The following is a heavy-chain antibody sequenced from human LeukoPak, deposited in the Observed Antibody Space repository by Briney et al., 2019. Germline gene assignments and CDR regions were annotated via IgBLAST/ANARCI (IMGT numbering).Heavy chain of an antibody. V-gene: IGHV3-23*01. CDR3: ARGNYYGMDV. CDR2: ISGSGGST. J-gene: IGHJ6*02. CDR1: GFTFSSYA. Sequence: PGGSLRLSCAASGFTFSSYAMSWVRQAPGKGLEWVSAISGSGGSTYYADSVEGRFTISRDNSKNTLYLQMNSLTAEDTAVYYCARGNYYGMDVWGQGTTVTVSS.